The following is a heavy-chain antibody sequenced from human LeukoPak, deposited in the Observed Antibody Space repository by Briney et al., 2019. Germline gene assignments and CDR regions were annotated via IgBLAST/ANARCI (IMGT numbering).Heavy chain of an antibody. Sequence: GGSLRLSCAASGFTFSSYAMTWVRQAPGKGLEWVSAISGSGSTTYYADSVKGRFTISRDNSKNTLYLQMNSLRAEDTAVYYCAKDAVFWGYPDAFDIWGQGTMVTVSS. V-gene: IGHV3-23*01. CDR1: GFTFSSYA. CDR3: AKDAVFWGYPDAFDI. J-gene: IGHJ3*02. CDR2: ISGSGSTT. D-gene: IGHD5-18*01.